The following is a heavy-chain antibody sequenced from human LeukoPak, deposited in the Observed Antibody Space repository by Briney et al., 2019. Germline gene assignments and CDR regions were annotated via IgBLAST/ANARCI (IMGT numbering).Heavy chain of an antibody. Sequence: PGGSLRLSCAASGFTFSSYAMSWVRQAPGKGLEWVSAISGSGGSTYYADSVKGPFTISRDNSKNTLYLQMNSLRAEDTAVYYCAKDEYCSGGSCYPEYFQHWGQGTLVTVSS. V-gene: IGHV3-23*01. CDR3: AKDEYCSGGSCYPEYFQH. CDR2: ISGSGGST. J-gene: IGHJ1*01. CDR1: GFTFSSYA. D-gene: IGHD2-15*01.